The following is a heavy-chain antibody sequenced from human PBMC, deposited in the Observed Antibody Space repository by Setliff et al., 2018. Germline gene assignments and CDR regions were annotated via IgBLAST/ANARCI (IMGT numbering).Heavy chain of an antibody. V-gene: IGHV4-34*12. J-gene: IGHJ4*02. Sequence: PSETLSLTCAVYGGSFSGYYWSWIRQPPGKRLEWIGEIIHSGSTYYSPSLKSRVTMFVDTSKNQFSLMLYSVTAADTAIYYCARYDSSGYSENYYFDYWGQGTLVTVSS. CDR2: IIHSGST. D-gene: IGHD3-22*01. CDR3: ARYDSSGYSENYYFDY. CDR1: GGSFSGYY.